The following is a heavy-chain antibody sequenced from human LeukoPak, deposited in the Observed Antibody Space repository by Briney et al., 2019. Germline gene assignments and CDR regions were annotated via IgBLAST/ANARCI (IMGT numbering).Heavy chain of an antibody. CDR3: ATGLERGLAVPGTGGFDY. D-gene: IGHD6-19*01. V-gene: IGHV3-15*01. J-gene: IGHJ4*02. CDR2: IKSKSHGETT. CDR1: GFIFTNAW. Sequence: GGSLRLSCLASGFIFTNAWMIWVRQAPGKGLEWVALIKSKSHGETTDYAALVNGRFTISRDDSKDTLYLPINNLRTDDTAIYYCATGLERGLAVPGTGGFDYWGPGTLVTVSS.